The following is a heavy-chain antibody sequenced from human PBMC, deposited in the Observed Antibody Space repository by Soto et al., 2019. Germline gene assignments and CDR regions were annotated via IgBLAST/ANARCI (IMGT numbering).Heavy chain of an antibody. CDR1: GFSFSSDV. CDR2: ISASGGAT. V-gene: IGHV3-23*01. J-gene: IGHJ4*02. CDR3: AKGDFWSATFDY. Sequence: EVHLLESGGGLVQPGGSLRLSCAASGFSFSSDVMSWVRQAPGKGLEWVSGISASGGATYYADSVKGRFTISRDNSKNMLFLQLNGLRADETAIYYCAKGDFWSATFDYWGQGTLVTVSS. D-gene: IGHD3-3*01.